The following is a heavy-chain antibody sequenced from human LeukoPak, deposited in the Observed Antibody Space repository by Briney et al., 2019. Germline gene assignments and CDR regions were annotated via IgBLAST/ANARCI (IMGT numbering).Heavy chain of an antibody. J-gene: IGHJ4*02. V-gene: IGHV3-64*01. CDR1: GFTFSSFA. CDR3: ARGAVVVTNYFDF. Sequence: GGSLRLSCEAPGFTFSSFAMHWVRQAPGKGLEYVSAISSNGGSTYYANSVKGRFTISRDNSKNTLYLQMGSLRAEDMAVYYCARGAVVVTNYFDFWGQGTLVTVSS. D-gene: IGHD3-22*01. CDR2: ISSNGGST.